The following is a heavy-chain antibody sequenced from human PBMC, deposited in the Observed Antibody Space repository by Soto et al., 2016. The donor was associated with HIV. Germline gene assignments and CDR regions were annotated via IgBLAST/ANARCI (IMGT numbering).Heavy chain of an antibody. J-gene: IGHJ4*02. Sequence: EVQLVESGGGSVQPGRSLTLSCTTSGFPFGDYAMSWVRQAPGKGLVWVSHINSDGSSTNYADSVKGRFTISRDNTKNTLYLQMKSLRAEDTAVYYCTRDFNTRPYYFDYWGQGTLVTVSS. CDR3: TRDFNTRPYYFDY. CDR2: INSDGSST. V-gene: IGHV3-74*01. D-gene: IGHD2-2*02. CDR1: GFPFGDYA.